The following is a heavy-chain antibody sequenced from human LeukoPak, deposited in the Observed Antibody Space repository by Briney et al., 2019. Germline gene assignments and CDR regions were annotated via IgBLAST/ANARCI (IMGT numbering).Heavy chain of an antibody. CDR2: INPNSGGT. Sequence: ASVKVSCKASGYTFTAYYIHWVRQAPGQGLEWMGWINPNSGGTNYAQRFQGSVTMTSDTSITTAYMELSSLRPDDAAVYYCARESGLRDGYNVPAYWGQGTLVTVSS. D-gene: IGHD5-24*01. CDR3: ARESGLRDGYNVPAY. V-gene: IGHV1-2*02. J-gene: IGHJ4*02. CDR1: GYTFTAYY.